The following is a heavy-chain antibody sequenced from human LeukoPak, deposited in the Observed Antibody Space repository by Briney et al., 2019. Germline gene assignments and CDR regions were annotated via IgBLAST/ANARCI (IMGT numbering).Heavy chain of an antibody. CDR2: IKQGGSEK. Sequence: GGSLRLSCAASGFTFSSSWMSWVRQAPGKGLEWVANIKQGGSEKYYVDSVKGRFTISRDNAKNSLYLQMNSLRAEDTAVYYCARRSIVVAAAYDAFDIWGQGTLVTVSS. D-gene: IGHD3-22*01. CDR3: ARRSIVVAAAYDAFDI. J-gene: IGHJ3*02. CDR1: GFTFSSSW. V-gene: IGHV3-7*01.